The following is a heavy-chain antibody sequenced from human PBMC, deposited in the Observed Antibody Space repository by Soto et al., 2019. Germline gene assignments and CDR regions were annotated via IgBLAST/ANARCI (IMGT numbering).Heavy chain of an antibody. V-gene: IGHV4-39*01. CDR3: GRQPGHCGSTTCFGYYSVDV. CDR2: IYYSGST. Sequence: QLQLQESGPRLVKPSETLSLTCSVSGGSISSSSYSWGWIRQPPGKGLEWIGTIYYSGSTHYNPSLDGRVDISADTPNNQLSLRLSSVTAADTAVYYCGRQPGHCGSTTCFGYYSVDVWGQGTTVTVS. CDR1: GGSISSSSYS. D-gene: IGHD2-2*01. J-gene: IGHJ6*02.